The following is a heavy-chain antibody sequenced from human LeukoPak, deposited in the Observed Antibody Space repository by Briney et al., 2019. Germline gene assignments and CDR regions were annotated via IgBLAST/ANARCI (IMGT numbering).Heavy chain of an antibody. Sequence: GASVKVSCKASGYTFTSYGISWVRQAPGQGLEWMGWFSAYNGNTNYAQKLQGRVTMTTDTSTSTAYMELRSLRSDDTAVYYCARGYDFWSGYNLDFDYWGQGTLVTVSS. J-gene: IGHJ4*02. CDR2: FSAYNGNT. CDR3: ARGYDFWSGYNLDFDY. V-gene: IGHV1-18*01. CDR1: GYTFTSYG. D-gene: IGHD3-3*01.